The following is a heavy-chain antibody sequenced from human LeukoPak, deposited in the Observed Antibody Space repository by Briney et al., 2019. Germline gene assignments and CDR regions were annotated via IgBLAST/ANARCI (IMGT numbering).Heavy chain of an antibody. CDR1: GFTFSSYN. D-gene: IGHD3-22*01. CDR3: ARGSPYYYESSGYYQAYDY. Sequence: GGSLRLSCAASGFTFSSYNMNWVRQAPGKGLEWVSSISSNSYIYYADSAKGRFTISRDNAKNSLYLQMNSLRAEDTAVYYCARGSPYYYESSGYYQAYDYWGQGTLVTVSS. J-gene: IGHJ4*02. V-gene: IGHV3-21*01. CDR2: ISSNSYI.